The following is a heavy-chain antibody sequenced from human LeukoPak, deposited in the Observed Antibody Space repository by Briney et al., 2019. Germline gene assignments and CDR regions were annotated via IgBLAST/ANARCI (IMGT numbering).Heavy chain of an antibody. CDR1: GFTFSTYA. D-gene: IGHD3-3*01. V-gene: IGHV3-21*01. CDR2: ISSSSSYI. Sequence: PGGSLRLSCAASGFTFSTYAMNWVRQAPGKGLEWVSSISSSSSYIYYADSVKGRFTISRDNAKNSLYLQMNSLRAEDTAVYYCARGRGYYDSQGIHSRVCYFDYWGQGTLVTVSS. J-gene: IGHJ4*02. CDR3: ARGRGYYDSQGIHSRVCYFDY.